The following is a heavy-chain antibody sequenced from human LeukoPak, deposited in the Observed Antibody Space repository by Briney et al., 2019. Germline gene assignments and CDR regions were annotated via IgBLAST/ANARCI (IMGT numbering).Heavy chain of an antibody. V-gene: IGHV1-69*04. D-gene: IGHD6-19*01. CDR3: ASRIAVAGTDY. CDR1: GGTFSSYA. Sequence: SVKVSCKASGGTFSSYAISWVRQAPGQGLEWMGRIIPILGIANYAQKFQGRVTITADKSTSTAYMELSSLRSEDTAVYYCASRIAVAGTDYWGQGTLVTVSS. J-gene: IGHJ4*02. CDR2: IIPILGIA.